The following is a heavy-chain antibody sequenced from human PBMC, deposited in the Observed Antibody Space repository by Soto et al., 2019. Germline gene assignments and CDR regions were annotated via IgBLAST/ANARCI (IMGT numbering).Heavy chain of an antibody. J-gene: IGHJ6*02. Sequence: QVQLVQSGAEVKKPGASVKVSCKASGYTFTSYDINWVRQATGQGLEWMGWMNPNSGNTGYAQKFQGRVTMTRNTCISTAYMELSSLRSERTAVLYGAGWPDGHVDSGMDVWGQGTTVTVSS. D-gene: IGHD6-19*01. CDR2: MNPNSGNT. CDR3: AGWPDGHVDSGMDV. CDR1: GYTFTSYD. V-gene: IGHV1-8*01.